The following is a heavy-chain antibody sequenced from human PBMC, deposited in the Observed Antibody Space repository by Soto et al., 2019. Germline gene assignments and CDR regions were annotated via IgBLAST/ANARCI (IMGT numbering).Heavy chain of an antibody. CDR2: INPNSGDT. CDR1: GYTFTGYY. V-gene: IGHV1-2*02. Sequence: QVQLVQSGAEVKKPGASVKVSCKASGYTFTGYYIHWVRQAPGQGLEWMALINPNSGDTNYAQKFQDRVTLTRDTSINTVYMEVTSLRFDDTAVYYCAVAGLPFEYWGQGTLVTVFS. CDR3: AVAGLPFEY. D-gene: IGHD6-19*01. J-gene: IGHJ4*02.